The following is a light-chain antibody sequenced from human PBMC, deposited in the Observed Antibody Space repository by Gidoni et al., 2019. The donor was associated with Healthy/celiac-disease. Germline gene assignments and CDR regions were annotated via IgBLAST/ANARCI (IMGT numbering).Light chain of an antibody. J-gene: IGLJ2*01. CDR3: SSYTSSSTVV. CDR2: EVS. V-gene: IGLV2-14*01. Sequence: QSALTQPASVSGSPGQSITISCTGTRSDVGGYNYVSWYQQHPGKAPKPMIYEVSNRPSGVSNRFSGSKSGNTASLTISGLQAEDEADYYCSSYTSSSTVVFGGGTKLTVL. CDR1: RSDVGGYNY.